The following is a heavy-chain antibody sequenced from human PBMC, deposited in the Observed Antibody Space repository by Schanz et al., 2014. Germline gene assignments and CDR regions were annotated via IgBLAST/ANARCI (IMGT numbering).Heavy chain of an antibody. V-gene: IGHV3-23*01. CDR1: RFTFSSYA. CDR3: AKDDTQVNGMDV. Sequence: EVQLLESGGGLVQPGGSLRLSCAASRFTFSSYAMSWVRQAPGKGLEWVSAISDSGDLTYYADSVKGRFTISRDNAKNTLHLQMNSLRVEDTAVYYCAKDDTQVNGMDVWGQGTTVTVSS. CDR2: ISDSGDLT. J-gene: IGHJ6*02.